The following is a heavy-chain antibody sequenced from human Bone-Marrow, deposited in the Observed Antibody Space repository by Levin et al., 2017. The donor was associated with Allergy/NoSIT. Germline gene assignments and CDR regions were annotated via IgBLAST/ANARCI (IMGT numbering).Heavy chain of an antibody. CDR3: TREEKTTRFDY. CDR2: INDDGSYT. J-gene: IGHJ4*02. D-gene: IGHD1-1*01. CDR1: GFTFGSYW. Sequence: GESLKISCAASGFTFGSYWMHWVRQDPGRGLVWVSRINDDGSYTTYADSVEGRFTISRDNTKNTVYLQMNSLRVEDTAVYYCTREEKTTRFDYWGQGALVTVSS. V-gene: IGHV3-74*03.